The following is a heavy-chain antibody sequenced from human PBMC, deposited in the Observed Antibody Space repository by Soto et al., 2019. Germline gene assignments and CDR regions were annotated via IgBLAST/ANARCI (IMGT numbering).Heavy chain of an antibody. CDR1: GGSISSGGYY. J-gene: IGHJ4*02. V-gene: IGHV4-31*03. Sequence: QVQLQESGPGLVKPSQTLTLTCTVSGGSISSGGYYWSWIRQHPGKVLEWIGHISDSGNTYYNPSLKSRVTISVDPSKNHFSLNLSAVTAAATAVYYCARTTFYDIFTAYYSLFDYWGQGTLVTVSS. CDR3: ARTTFYDIFTAYYSLFDY. CDR2: ISDSGNT. D-gene: IGHD3-9*01.